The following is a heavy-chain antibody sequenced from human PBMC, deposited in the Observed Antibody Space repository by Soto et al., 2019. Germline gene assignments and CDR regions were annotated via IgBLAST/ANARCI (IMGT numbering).Heavy chain of an antibody. Sequence: QVQLQQWGAGLLKPSETLSLTCAVYGGSFSGYYLSWIRQPPGKGLEWIGEINHSGSTNYNPSLKSRVTISVDTSKNQFSLKLSSVTAADTAVYYCARAQGRGSWYSYDYWGQGTLVTVSS. J-gene: IGHJ4*02. CDR1: GGSFSGYY. CDR2: INHSGST. V-gene: IGHV4-34*01. D-gene: IGHD6-13*01. CDR3: ARAQGRGSWYSYDY.